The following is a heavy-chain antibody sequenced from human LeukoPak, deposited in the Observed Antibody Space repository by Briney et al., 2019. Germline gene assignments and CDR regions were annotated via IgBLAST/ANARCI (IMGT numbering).Heavy chain of an antibody. CDR3: ARHRYPHPNRFDP. D-gene: IGHD2-2*01. J-gene: IGHJ5*02. CDR1: GGSISSYY. CDR2: IYISGNT. V-gene: IGHV4-4*09. Sequence: SETLSLTCTVSGGSISSYYWSWVRQPPGKGLEWIGYIYISGNTNYNPSLKSRVTISVDTSKNQFSLKLNSVTAADTAGYYCARHRYPHPNRFDPWGQGILVTVSS.